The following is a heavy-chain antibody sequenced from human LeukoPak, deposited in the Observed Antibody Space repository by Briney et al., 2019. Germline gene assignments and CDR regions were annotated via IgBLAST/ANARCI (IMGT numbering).Heavy chain of an antibody. CDR3: ASLWGRPSDY. CDR1: GFTFSSYA. V-gene: IGHV3-23*01. Sequence: GRSLRLSCAASGFTFSSYAMSWVRQAPGKGLEWVSAISGSGGSTYYADSVKGRFTISRDNSKNTLYLQMNSLRAEDTAVYYCASLWGRPSDYWGQGTLVTVSS. J-gene: IGHJ4*02. D-gene: IGHD2-21*02. CDR2: ISGSGGST.